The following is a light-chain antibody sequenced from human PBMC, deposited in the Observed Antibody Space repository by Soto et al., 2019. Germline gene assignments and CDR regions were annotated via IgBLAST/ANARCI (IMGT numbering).Light chain of an antibody. Sequence: DIQLTQSPSFLSASVGDRVTITCRASQDINTYLAWYQQKPGIAPKLLIFAASTLQNGVPSRFSGSGSGTEFTVTITSLQPEDFATYYCQQRKSYPITFGQGTRLEIK. J-gene: IGKJ5*01. V-gene: IGKV1-9*01. CDR1: QDINTY. CDR3: QQRKSYPIT. CDR2: AAS.